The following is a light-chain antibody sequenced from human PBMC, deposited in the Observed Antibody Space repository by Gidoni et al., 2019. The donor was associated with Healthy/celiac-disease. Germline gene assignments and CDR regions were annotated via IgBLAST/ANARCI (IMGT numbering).Light chain of an antibody. CDR2: KAS. Sequence: DLQMTQSPSTLSASVGDRVTITCRASQSISSWLAWYQQKPGKAPTLLIYKASRLESGAPSRCSGSGSGTEFTLTISSLQPDDFATYYCQQYNSYSTFGQGTKVEIK. CDR1: QSISSW. V-gene: IGKV1-5*03. CDR3: QQYNSYST. J-gene: IGKJ1*01.